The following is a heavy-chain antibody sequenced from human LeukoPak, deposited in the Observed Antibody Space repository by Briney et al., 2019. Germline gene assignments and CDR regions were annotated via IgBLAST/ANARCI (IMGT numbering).Heavy chain of an antibody. CDR2: TYTSGST. V-gene: IGHV4-4*07. Sequence: PSETLSLTCTVSGGSISSYYWSWIRQPAGKGLEWIGRTYTSGSTNYNPSLKSRVTMSVDTSKNQFSLKLSSVTAADTAVYYCAREGGTYYYDSSGYYLFDYWGQGTLVTVSS. D-gene: IGHD3-22*01. J-gene: IGHJ4*02. CDR3: AREGGTYYYDSSGYYLFDY. CDR1: GGSISSYY.